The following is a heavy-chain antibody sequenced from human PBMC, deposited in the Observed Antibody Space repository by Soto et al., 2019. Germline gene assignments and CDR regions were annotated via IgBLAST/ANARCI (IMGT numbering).Heavy chain of an antibody. V-gene: IGHV5-51*01. CDR3: ARTLAVANNWFDP. CDR2: IYPGDSDT. J-gene: IGHJ5*02. Sequence: GESLKISCKGSGYSFTSYWIGWVRQMPGKGLEWMGIIYPGDSDTRHSPSFQGQVTISADKSISTAYLQWSSLKASDTAMYYCARTLAVANNWFDPWGQGTLVTVSS. CDR1: GYSFTSYW. D-gene: IGHD6-19*01.